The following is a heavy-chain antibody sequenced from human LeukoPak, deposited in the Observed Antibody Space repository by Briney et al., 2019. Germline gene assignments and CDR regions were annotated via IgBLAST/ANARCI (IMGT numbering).Heavy chain of an antibody. CDR3: ARALTGTTGYFDC. CDR1: IGSIRNYY. Sequence: SETLSLTCTVSIGSIRNYYWSWIRLPPGKGLEWIGYISYSGSTNYNPSLKSRVSISVDTSKNQFSLKLSSVTAADTAVYFCARALTGTTGYFDCWGQGTLVTVSS. D-gene: IGHD1-20*01. J-gene: IGHJ4*02. CDR2: ISYSGST. V-gene: IGHV4-59*01.